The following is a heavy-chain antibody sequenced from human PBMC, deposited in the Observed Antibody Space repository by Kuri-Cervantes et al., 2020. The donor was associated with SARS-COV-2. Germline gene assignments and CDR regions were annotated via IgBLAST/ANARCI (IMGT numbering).Heavy chain of an antibody. CDR3: ARERAAPNDAFDI. D-gene: IGHD6-13*01. V-gene: IGHV3-30-3*01. CDR2: ISYDGSNK. J-gene: IGHJ3*02. Sequence: SLKIYFAASGCTFSSYAMHWVRQAPGKRLEWVAVISYDGSNKYYADSVKWRFTISRDNSKNTLYLQMNSLRAEDTAVYYCARERAAPNDAFDIWGQGTMVTVSS. CDR1: GCTFSSYA.